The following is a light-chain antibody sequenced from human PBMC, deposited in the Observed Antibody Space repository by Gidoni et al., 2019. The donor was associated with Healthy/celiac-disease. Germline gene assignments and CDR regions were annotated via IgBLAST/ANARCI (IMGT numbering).Light chain of an antibody. J-gene: IGKJ2*01. Sequence: EIVMTQSPATLSVSPGERATLSCRASQSVSSNLAWYQQKPGQAPRLLIYGASTRANGIPARFSGSGSGTEFTLTISSLQSEDFEVYYCQQYNNWPPYTFGQGTKLEIK. CDR2: GAS. V-gene: IGKV3-15*01. CDR3: QQYNNWPPYT. CDR1: QSVSSN.